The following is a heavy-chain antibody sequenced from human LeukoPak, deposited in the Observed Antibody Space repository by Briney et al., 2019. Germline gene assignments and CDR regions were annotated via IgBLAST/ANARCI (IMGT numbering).Heavy chain of an antibody. CDR3: AKGGYYYDSSGYYSYFQH. J-gene: IGHJ1*01. CDR2: IIPILGIA. Sequence: RASVKVSCKASGGTFSSYTISWVRQAPGQGLEWMGRIIPILGIANYAQKFQGRVTITADKSTSTAYMELSSLRSEDTAVYYCAKGGYYYDSSGYYSYFQHWGQGTLVTVSS. CDR1: GGTFSSYT. D-gene: IGHD3-22*01. V-gene: IGHV1-69*02.